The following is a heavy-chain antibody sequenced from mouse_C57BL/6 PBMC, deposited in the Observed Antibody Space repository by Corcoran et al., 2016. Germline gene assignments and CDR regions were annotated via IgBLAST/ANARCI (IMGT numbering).Heavy chain of an antibody. CDR3: ARQQIYYGNPYAMDY. CDR2: IYPVNGNT. V-gene: IGHV1-84*01. Sequence: QIQLQQSGPELVKPGASVKISCKASGYTFTDYYINWVKQRPGQGLEWIGWIYPVNGNTKYNEKFKGKATLTVDTSSSTAYMQLSSLTSEDSAVYFCARQQIYYGNPYAMDYWGQGTSVTVSS. CDR1: GYTFTDYY. D-gene: IGHD2-1*01. J-gene: IGHJ4*01.